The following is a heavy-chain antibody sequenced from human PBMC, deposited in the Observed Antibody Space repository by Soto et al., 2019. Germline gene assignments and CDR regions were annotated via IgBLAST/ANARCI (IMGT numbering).Heavy chain of an antibody. CDR3: TRATYYRYYFDV. Sequence: SETLSLTCTVSGYSISSGSYWAWIRQPPGKGPEWIASIYHGGTTFYNPSLKSRITISIDRSENQFSLKVSSVTAADTAVYFCTRATYYRYYFDVWGHGTLVTVSS. D-gene: IGHD3-10*01. J-gene: IGHJ4*01. V-gene: IGHV4-38-2*02. CDR2: IYHGGTT. CDR1: GYSISSGSY.